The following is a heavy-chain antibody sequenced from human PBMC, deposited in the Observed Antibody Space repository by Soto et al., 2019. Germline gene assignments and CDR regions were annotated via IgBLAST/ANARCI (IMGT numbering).Heavy chain of an antibody. V-gene: IGHV1-2*04. CDR2: INPKSGGT. CDR1: GYSFTDYH. J-gene: IGHJ6*02. Sequence: ASVKVSCKASGYSFTDYHIHWVRQAPGQGLEWLGRINPKSGGTSTAQKFQGWVTMTTDTSISTASMELTRLTSDDTAIYYCARGDSTECSNGMCFFFYNHDMDVWG. D-gene: IGHD3-10*02. CDR3: ARGDSTECSNGMCFFFYNHDMDV.